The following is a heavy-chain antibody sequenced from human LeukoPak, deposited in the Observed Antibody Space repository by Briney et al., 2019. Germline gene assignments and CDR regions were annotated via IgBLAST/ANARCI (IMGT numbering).Heavy chain of an antibody. D-gene: IGHD3-3*01. J-gene: IGHJ4*02. CDR1: GFTFSRHG. Sequence: GGSLRLSCAPSGFTFSRHGMHWVRQAPGKGLEWVAIISNDGSRKYYAHSVEGRFTISRDNSKNTLYLQMDSLRAEDTAVYYCARDRAWNYFDYWGQGTPVTVSS. CDR2: ISNDGSRK. V-gene: IGHV3-30*03. CDR3: ARDRAWNYFDY.